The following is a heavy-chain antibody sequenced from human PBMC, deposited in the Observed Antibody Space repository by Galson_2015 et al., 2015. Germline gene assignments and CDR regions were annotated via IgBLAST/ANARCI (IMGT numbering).Heavy chain of an antibody. D-gene: IGHD6-19*01. CDR2: ISYDGSNK. CDR1: GFTFSSYA. Sequence: SLRLSCAASGFTFSSYAMHWVRQAPGEGLEWVAVISYDGSNKYYADSVKGRFTISRDNSKNTLYLQMNSLRAEDTAVYYCARDRAEIAVAGSLLYYGMDVWGQGTTVTVSS. V-gene: IGHV3-30-3*01. J-gene: IGHJ6*02. CDR3: ARDRAEIAVAGSLLYYGMDV.